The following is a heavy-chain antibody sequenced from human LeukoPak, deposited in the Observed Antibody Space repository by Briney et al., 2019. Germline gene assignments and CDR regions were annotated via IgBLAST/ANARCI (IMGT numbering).Heavy chain of an antibody. V-gene: IGHV3-11*03. CDR3: ARSGSAPSGGTS. CDR1: GFTFSDYY. D-gene: IGHD1-1*01. Sequence: PGGSLRLSCAASGFTFSDYYMNWIRQAPGKGLEWVSYISSSSYRNYADSVKGRFTISRDNAKNSLYLQMNSLRAEDTAVYYCARSGSAPSGGTSWGQGTLVTVSS. J-gene: IGHJ1*01. CDR2: ISSSSYR.